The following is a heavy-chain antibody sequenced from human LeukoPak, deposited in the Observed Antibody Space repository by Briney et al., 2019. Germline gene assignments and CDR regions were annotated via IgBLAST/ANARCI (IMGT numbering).Heavy chain of an antibody. Sequence: ASVKVFCKASGYTFTDYYMHWVRQAPGQGLEWMGWINPNGGGTISAQRFQGRITLTMDSSMGTAYMELSSLRSDDTAVYYCVRVRDLTGLLYWGQGTLVTVSS. D-gene: IGHD1-14*01. CDR3: VRVRDLTGLLY. CDR1: GYTFTDYY. J-gene: IGHJ4*02. CDR2: INPNGGGT. V-gene: IGHV1-2*02.